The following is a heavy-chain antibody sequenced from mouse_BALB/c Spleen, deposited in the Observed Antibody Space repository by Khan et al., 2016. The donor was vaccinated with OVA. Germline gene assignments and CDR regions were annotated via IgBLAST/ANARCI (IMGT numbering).Heavy chain of an antibody. CDR1: GYTFTSYV. D-gene: IGHD1-1*01. J-gene: IGHJ3*01. V-gene: IGHV1S136*01. CDR3: LRSLFYYGSAFVGFAY. Sequence: VQLKESGPELVKPGASVKMSCKASGYTFTSYVMHWVKQNPRQGLEWIGYISPNSDGSKYNEKFRGKATLTSDKSSSPAYMELRSLNSEDSAVYYCLRSLFYYGSAFVGFAYRGQGTLVTVSA. CDR2: ISPNSDGS.